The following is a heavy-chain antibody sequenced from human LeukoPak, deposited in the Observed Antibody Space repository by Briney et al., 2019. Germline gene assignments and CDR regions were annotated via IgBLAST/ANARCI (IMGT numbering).Heavy chain of an antibody. D-gene: IGHD3-10*01. CDR1: GYSISSGYY. V-gene: IGHV4-38-2*02. CDR2: IYHSGST. J-gene: IGHJ3*02. Sequence: SETLSLTCTVSGYSISSGYYWGWIRQPPGKGLEWIGSIYHSGSTYYNPSLKSRVTISVDTSKNQFSLKLSSVTATDTAVYYCARCLGVIWDYSYAFDIWGQGTMVTVSS. CDR3: ARCLGVIWDYSYAFDI.